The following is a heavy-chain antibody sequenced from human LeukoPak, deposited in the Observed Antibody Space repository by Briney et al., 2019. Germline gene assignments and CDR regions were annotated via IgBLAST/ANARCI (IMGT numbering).Heavy chain of an antibody. J-gene: IGHJ3*02. Sequence: ASVKVSCKTSGYTFTGYYMHWVRQAPGQGLEWMGWINPNSGGTNYAQKFQGRVTMTRDTSISTAYMELSRLRSDDTAVYYCARWEPNTAMVDDAFDIWGQGTMVTVSS. D-gene: IGHD5-18*01. CDR3: ARWEPNTAMVDDAFDI. CDR2: INPNSGGT. CDR1: GYTFTGYY. V-gene: IGHV1-2*02.